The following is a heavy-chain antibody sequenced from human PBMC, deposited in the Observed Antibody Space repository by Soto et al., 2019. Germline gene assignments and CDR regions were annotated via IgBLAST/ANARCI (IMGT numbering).Heavy chain of an antibody. Sequence: NPSETLYLTCTVAGGSISSYYWSWIRQPPGKGLEWIGYIYYSGSTNYNPSLKSRVTISVDTSKNQFSLKPSSVTAADTAVYYCAREASSGYFQYYFDYWGQGTLVTVSS. CDR2: IYYSGST. CDR3: AREASSGYFQYYFDY. V-gene: IGHV4-59*01. J-gene: IGHJ4*02. D-gene: IGHD3-22*01. CDR1: GGSISSYY.